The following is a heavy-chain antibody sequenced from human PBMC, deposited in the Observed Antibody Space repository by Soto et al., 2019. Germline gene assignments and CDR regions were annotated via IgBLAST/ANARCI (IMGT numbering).Heavy chain of an antibody. V-gene: IGHV3-21*06. CDR3: ARESEDLTSNFDY. CDR2: ISSTTNYI. CDR1: GFTFTRYS. J-gene: IGHJ4*02. Sequence: GESLKISCAASGFTFTRYSMNWVRQAPGKGLEWVSSISSTTNYIYYGDSMKGRFTISRDNAKNSLYLEMNSLKAEDTAVYYCARESEDLTSNFDYWGQGTLVTVSS.